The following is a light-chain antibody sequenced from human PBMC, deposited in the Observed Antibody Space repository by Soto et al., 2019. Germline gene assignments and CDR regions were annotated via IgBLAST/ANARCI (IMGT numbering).Light chain of an antibody. CDR2: EVT. CDR1: SSDIGAYNY. J-gene: IGLJ1*01. CDR3: TSFATGRIYV. V-gene: IGLV2-14*03. Sequence: QSALTQPASVSGSPGQSITISCSGTSSDIGAYNYVSWYQQHPGRAPKLLIYEVTNRPSGVSSRFSGSKSGNTASLTISGLQAEDEGDYYCTSFATGRIYVFGSGTKVTVL.